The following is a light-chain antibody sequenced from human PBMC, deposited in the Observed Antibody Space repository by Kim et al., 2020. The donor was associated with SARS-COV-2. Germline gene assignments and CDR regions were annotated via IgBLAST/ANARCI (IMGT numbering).Light chain of an antibody. CDR1: SSDVGGFNY. Sequence: TYSSTETSSDVGGFNYVSWYQQHPDKAPKLIIYEVSKRPSGVPDRFSGSKSGNTASLTVSGLQAEDEADYYCSSYAGSNNLVFGGGTQLTVL. CDR2: EVS. CDR3: SSYAGSNNLV. J-gene: IGLJ2*01. V-gene: IGLV2-8*01.